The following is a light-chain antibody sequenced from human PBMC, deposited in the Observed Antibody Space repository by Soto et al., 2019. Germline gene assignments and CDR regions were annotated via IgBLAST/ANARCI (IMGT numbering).Light chain of an antibody. CDR1: TTW. Sequence: TTWLAWYQHKPGKAPKLLVYDASSLQSGVAARFSGSGSGTESTLIISSLQPEASATYYCQQYTNWHPACMFGRGTKVDIK. V-gene: IGKV1-5*01. CDR3: QQYTNWHPACM. J-gene: IGKJ2*02. CDR2: DAS.